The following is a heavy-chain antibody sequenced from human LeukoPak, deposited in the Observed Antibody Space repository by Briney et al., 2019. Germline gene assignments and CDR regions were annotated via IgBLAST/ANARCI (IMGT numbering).Heavy chain of an antibody. V-gene: IGHV1-2*02. CDR3: ARDKEVVVYYDILTGYSTLLR. CDR2: INPNSGGT. CDR1: GCTFTGYY. D-gene: IGHD3-9*01. J-gene: IGHJ4*02. Sequence: ASVKVSCKASGCTFTGYYMHWVRQAPGQGLEWMGWINPNSGGTNYAQKFQGRVTMTRDTSISTAYMELSRLRSDDTAVYYCARDKEVVVYYDILTGYSTLLRWGQGTLVTVSS.